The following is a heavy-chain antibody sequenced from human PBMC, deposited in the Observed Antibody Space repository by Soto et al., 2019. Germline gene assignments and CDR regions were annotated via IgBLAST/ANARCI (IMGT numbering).Heavy chain of an antibody. CDR1: GFTFSSYS. V-gene: IGHV3-30*03. CDR2: ISYDGSNK. CDR3: ARDRYSSSSSYGMHDAFDI. Sequence: GGSLRLSCAASGFTFSSYSMNWVRQAPGKGLEWVAVISYDGSNKYYADSVKGRFTISRDNSKNTLYLQMNSLRAEDTAVYYCARDRYSSSSSYGMHDAFDIWGQGTMVTVSS. D-gene: IGHD6-6*01. J-gene: IGHJ3*02.